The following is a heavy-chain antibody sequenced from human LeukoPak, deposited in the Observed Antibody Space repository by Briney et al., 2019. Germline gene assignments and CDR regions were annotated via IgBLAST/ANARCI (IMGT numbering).Heavy chain of an antibody. J-gene: IGHJ2*01. D-gene: IGHD1-26*01. V-gene: IGHV3-23*01. CDR1: GFTYSCYA. CDR3: AKDRAISWWYFDL. CDR2: ITGSGGSP. Sequence: GGSLSLSRAASGFTYSCYALSWVPQAPGEGLEWVSAITGSGGSPYYADSLKGRFTISRDNSKNTLYLQMNRLPPEAAGVYYCAKDRAISWWYFDLGGRGTLVTVSS.